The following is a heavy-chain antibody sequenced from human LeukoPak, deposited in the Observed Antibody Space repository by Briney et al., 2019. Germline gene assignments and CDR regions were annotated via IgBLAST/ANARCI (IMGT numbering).Heavy chain of an antibody. CDR3: ATYVRHNGAFDI. J-gene: IGHJ3*02. CDR1: GFTFNSYA. V-gene: IGHV3-23*01. CDR2: ISDSGSNT. Sequence: GGSLRLSCAASGFTFNSYAMSWVRQAPGKGLEWVSSISDSGSNTYYADSVKGRFSISRDNSKNTLYLQMNSLRAEDTAVYYCATYVRHNGAFDIWGQGTMVTVSS. D-gene: IGHD3-10*02.